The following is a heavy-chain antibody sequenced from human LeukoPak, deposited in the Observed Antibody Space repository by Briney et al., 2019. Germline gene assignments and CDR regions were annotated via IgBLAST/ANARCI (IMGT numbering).Heavy chain of an antibody. Sequence: PGGSLRLSCAASGFSFRNFAMSSVRHAPRTGVERGSGLSHGGTGTFYADSVKGRFTISRDESTSTLFLQMDNLRVEDTATYYCAKDIERFMSWGQGTLVIVSS. CDR3: AKDIERFMS. CDR1: GFSFRNFA. CDR2: LSHGGTGT. J-gene: IGHJ5*02. V-gene: IGHV3-23*01. D-gene: IGHD3-10*02.